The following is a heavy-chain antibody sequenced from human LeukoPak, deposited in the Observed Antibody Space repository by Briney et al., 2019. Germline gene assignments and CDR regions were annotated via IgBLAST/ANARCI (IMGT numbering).Heavy chain of an antibody. CDR3: AREAVAGTYYYGMDV. CDR2: INHGGST. CDR1: GGSFSGYY. D-gene: IGHD6-19*01. Sequence: SETLSLTCAVYGGSFSGYYWSWIRRPPGKGLEWIGEINHGGSTNYNPSLKSRVTISVDTSKNQFSLKLSSVTAADTAVYYCAREAVAGTYYYGMDVWGQGTTVTASS. J-gene: IGHJ6*02. V-gene: IGHV4-34*01.